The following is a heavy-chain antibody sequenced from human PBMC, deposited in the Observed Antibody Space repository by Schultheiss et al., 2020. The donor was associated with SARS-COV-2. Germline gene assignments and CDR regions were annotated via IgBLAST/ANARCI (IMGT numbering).Heavy chain of an antibody. D-gene: IGHD6-19*01. CDR1: GGSISSSNW. J-gene: IGHJ3*02. V-gene: IGHV4-4*02. CDR3: ARGQLSRVLQSDAFDI. Sequence: GSLRLSCTVSGGSISSSNWWSWVRQPPGKGLEWIGSIYYSGSTNYNPSLKSRVTISVDTSKNQFSLKLSSVTAADTAVYYCARGQLSRVLQSDAFDIWGQGTMVTVSS. CDR2: IYYSGST.